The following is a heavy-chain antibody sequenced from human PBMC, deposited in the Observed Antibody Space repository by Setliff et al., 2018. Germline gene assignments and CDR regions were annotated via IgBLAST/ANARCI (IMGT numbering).Heavy chain of an antibody. CDR2: TYYGGTT. CDR3: ARHRRDSSGNYFVGLYYFDY. Sequence: PSETLSLTCTVSGASISSYYWSWIRQPPGKGLEWIGYTYYGGTTNYNPSLKSRVSISLDTSKSQFSLRLSSLTAADTAVYYCARHRRDSSGNYFVGLYYFDYWGQGTPVTVSS. D-gene: IGHD3-22*01. J-gene: IGHJ4*02. V-gene: IGHV4-59*08. CDR1: GASISSYY.